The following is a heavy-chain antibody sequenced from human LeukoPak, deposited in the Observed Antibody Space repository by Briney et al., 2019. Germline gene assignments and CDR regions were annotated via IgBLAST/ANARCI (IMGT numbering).Heavy chain of an antibody. CDR3: ARSMYYYDSSGYSPDAFDI. CDR1: GYTFTVYY. Sequence: ASVKVSCKASGYTFTVYYMHWVRQAPGQGLEWMGWINPNSGGTNYAQKFQGRVTMTRDTSISTAYMELSRLRSDDTAVYYCARSMYYYDSSGYSPDAFDIWGQGTMVTVSS. CDR2: INPNSGGT. V-gene: IGHV1-2*02. D-gene: IGHD3-22*01. J-gene: IGHJ3*02.